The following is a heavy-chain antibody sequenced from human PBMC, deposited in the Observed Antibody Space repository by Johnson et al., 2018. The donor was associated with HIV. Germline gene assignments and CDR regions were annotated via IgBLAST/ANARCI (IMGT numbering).Heavy chain of an antibody. Sequence: MLLVESGGGVVRPGGSLRLSCAASGFIFDDYGMSWVRQAPGKGLEWVSGINWNGGSTGYADSVKGRFIISRDNAKNTLYLQMNSLRAEDTAIYYCARGRGWWLQLGGAFDMWGQGTMVTVSS. D-gene: IGHD5-24*01. J-gene: IGHJ3*02. V-gene: IGHV3-20*04. CDR3: ARGRGWWLQLGGAFDM. CDR2: INWNGGST. CDR1: GFIFDDYG.